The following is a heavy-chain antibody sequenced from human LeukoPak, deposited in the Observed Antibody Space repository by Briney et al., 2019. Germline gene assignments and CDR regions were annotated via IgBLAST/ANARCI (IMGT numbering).Heavy chain of an antibody. CDR2: IRSKAYGGTT. Sequence: GGSLRLSCTASGFTFGDYAMSWVRQAPGKGLEWVGFIRSKAYGGTTEYAASVKGRFTIPRDDSKSIAYLQMNSLKTKDISLYCCTRDGRNYYDSSGYLTLLDYWGQGTLVTVSS. V-gene: IGHV3-49*04. J-gene: IGHJ4*02. CDR1: GFTFGDYA. D-gene: IGHD3-22*01. CDR3: TRDGRNYYDSSGYLTLLDY.